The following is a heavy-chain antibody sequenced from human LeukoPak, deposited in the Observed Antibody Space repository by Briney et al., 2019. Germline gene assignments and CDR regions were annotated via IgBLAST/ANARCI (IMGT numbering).Heavy chain of an antibody. J-gene: IGHJ4*02. CDR3: ARLAYDSYGYYFDY. Sequence: SETLSLTCTVSGGSISSSSYYWGWIRQPPGTGLEWIGSIYYSGSTYYNPSLKSRVTISVDTSKNQFSLELSSVTAADTAVYYCARLAYDSYGYYFDYWGQGTLVTVSS. CDR2: IYYSGST. D-gene: IGHD5-18*01. CDR1: GGSISSSSYY. V-gene: IGHV4-39*01.